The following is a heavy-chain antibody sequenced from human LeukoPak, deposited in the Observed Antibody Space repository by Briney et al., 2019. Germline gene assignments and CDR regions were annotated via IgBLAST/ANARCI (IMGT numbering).Heavy chain of an antibody. Sequence: GGSLRLSCAASGFTFSSYAMSWVRQAPGKGLEWVSTISGSGGSTSYADSVKGRFTISRDNSKNTLYLQMNSLKTDDTAVYYCTTVERWLLRSSPYWGQGTLVTVSS. V-gene: IGHV3-23*01. D-gene: IGHD5-24*01. J-gene: IGHJ4*02. CDR3: TTVERWLLRSSPY. CDR1: GFTFSSYA. CDR2: ISGSGGST.